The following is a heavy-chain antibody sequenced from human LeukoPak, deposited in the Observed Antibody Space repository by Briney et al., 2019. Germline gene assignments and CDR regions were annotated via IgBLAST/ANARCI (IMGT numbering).Heavy chain of an antibody. CDR1: GYSISSGYY. J-gene: IGHJ5*02. CDR2: IYRSGST. CDR3: ARRSYYDFWSGYYQRNWFDP. D-gene: IGHD3-3*01. Sequence: SETLSLTCAVSGYSISSGYYWGWIRQPPGKGLEWIGSIYRSGSTYYNPSLKSRVTISVDTSKNQFSLKLSSVTAADTAVYYCARRSYYDFWSGYYQRNWFDPWGQGTLVTVSS. V-gene: IGHV4-38-2*01.